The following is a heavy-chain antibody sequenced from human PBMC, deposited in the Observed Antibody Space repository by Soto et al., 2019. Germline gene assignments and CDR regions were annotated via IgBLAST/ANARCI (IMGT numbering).Heavy chain of an antibody. J-gene: IGHJ4*02. CDR3: ARGGYSSSWYDYFDY. V-gene: IGHV3-7*02. CDR2: IKQDSSAM. Sequence: PGGSLRLSCAAAGFTFSSSWMSWVRQVPGKGLEWVANIKQDSSAMYYVDSVKGRFTISRDNAKNSLYLQMNSLRAEDTAVYYCARGGYSSSWYDYFDYWGQGTLVTVSS. D-gene: IGHD6-13*01. CDR1: GFTFSSSW.